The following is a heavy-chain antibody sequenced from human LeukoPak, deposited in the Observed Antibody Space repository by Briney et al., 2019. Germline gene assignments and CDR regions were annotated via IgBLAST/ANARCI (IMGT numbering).Heavy chain of an antibody. Sequence: GGSLRLSCAASGFTFSSYAMSWVRQAPGKGLEWVSAISGSGGSTYYADSVKGRFTISRDNSRNTLYLQMNSLRAEDTAVYYCAKDLGDYGDYTYEYWSQGTLVTVSS. D-gene: IGHD4-17*01. J-gene: IGHJ4*02. CDR1: GFTFSSYA. CDR2: ISGSGGST. CDR3: AKDLGDYGDYTYEY. V-gene: IGHV3-23*01.